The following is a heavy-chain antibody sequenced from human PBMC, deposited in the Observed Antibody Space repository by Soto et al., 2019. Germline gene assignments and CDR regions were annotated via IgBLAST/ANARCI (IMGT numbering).Heavy chain of an antibody. V-gene: IGHV3-66*01. J-gene: IGHJ6*02. D-gene: IGHD3-10*01. CDR2: IYSGGST. CDR1: GFTVSSNY. CDR3: ARDMVRGMDV. Sequence: EVQLVESGGGLVQPGGSLRLSCAASGFTVSSNYMSWVRQAPGKGLEWVSVIYSGGSTYYADSVKGRFTISRDNSKNTLYIQMNILRAADTAVYYCARDMVRGMDVWGQGTTVTVSS.